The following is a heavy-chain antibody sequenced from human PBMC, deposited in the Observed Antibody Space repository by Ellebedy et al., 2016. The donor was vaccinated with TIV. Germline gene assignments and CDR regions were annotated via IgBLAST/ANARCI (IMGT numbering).Heavy chain of an antibody. CDR1: GGSVSSSTYY. J-gene: IGHJ6*02. V-gene: IGHV4-39*07. D-gene: IGHD2-8*01. CDR3: VRGLGYCTNGVCRMDV. Sequence: MPSETLSLTCTVSGGSVSSSTYYWGWVRQPPGKGLEWLGSVHYRGSTYYNPSPGRRVTISADTSKNQFSLNLTSVTAADTAVYYCVRGLGYCTNGVCRMDVWGQGTTVTVSS. CDR2: VHYRGST.